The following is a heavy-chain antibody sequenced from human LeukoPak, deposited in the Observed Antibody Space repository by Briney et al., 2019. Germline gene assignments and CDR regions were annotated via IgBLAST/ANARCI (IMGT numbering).Heavy chain of an antibody. CDR1: GVSISSYY. Sequence: KASETLSLTCTVSGVSISSYYWSWFRQPPGKGLEWIGYIYYSGSTNYNPSLKSRVTISVDTSKNQFSLRLSSVTAADTAVYYCARGGDYYGSGTYYAFDPWGQGTLVTVSS. J-gene: IGHJ5*02. V-gene: IGHV4-59*01. CDR2: IYYSGST. CDR3: ARGGDYYGSGTYYAFDP. D-gene: IGHD3-10*01.